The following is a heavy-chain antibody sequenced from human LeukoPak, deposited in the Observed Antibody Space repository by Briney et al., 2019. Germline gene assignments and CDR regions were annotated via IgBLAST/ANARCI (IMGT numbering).Heavy chain of an antibody. J-gene: IGHJ3*02. Sequence: GASVMVSCKASGNTFTGYYIYWVRQAPGQGLEWMGWINPNSGGTNYAQKFQGRVTMTRDTSISTAYMDLSRLRSDDTAMYYCAREYCSSSDCYQAFDIWAQGTMVTVSS. D-gene: IGHD2-2*01. V-gene: IGHV1-2*02. CDR2: INPNSGGT. CDR3: AREYCSSSDCYQAFDI. CDR1: GNTFTGYY.